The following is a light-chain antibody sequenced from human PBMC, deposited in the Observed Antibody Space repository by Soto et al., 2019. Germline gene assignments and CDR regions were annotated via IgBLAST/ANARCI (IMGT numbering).Light chain of an antibody. V-gene: IGKV3-20*01. Sequence: PGERATLSCRASQSVNSNFFAWYQQKPGQAPRLVIYGASTRATGIPDRFAGSGSGTDFALTISGLEPEDFAIYYCQQYGSSPRSFGQGTKVEIK. CDR2: GAS. CDR1: QSVNSNF. J-gene: IGKJ2*01. CDR3: QQYGSSPRS.